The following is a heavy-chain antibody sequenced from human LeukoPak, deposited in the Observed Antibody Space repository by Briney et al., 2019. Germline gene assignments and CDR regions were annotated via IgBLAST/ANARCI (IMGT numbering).Heavy chain of an antibody. D-gene: IGHD2-8*02. CDR1: GYTFTGYY. V-gene: IGHV1-2*02. Sequence: ASVKVSCKASGYTFTGYYMHWVRQAPGQGLEWIGWINPNSGGTNYAQKFQGRVTMTRDTSISTAYMELSRLRSDDTAVYYCARDGRTGGYYYYGMDVWGQGTTVTVSS. CDR3: ARDGRTGGYYYYGMDV. CDR2: INPNSGGT. J-gene: IGHJ6*02.